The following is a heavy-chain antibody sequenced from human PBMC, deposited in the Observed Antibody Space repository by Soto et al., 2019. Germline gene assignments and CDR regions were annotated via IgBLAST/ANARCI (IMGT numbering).Heavy chain of an antibody. Sequence: GGSLRLSCAASGFTFSSDSMNWVRQAPGKGLEWISYISSSGNTIYYADSVKGRFTISRDNAKNSLYLQMNSLRDEDTAVYYCAKLELTVRRYYYGVDVWGQGTTVTVSS. CDR3: AKLELTVRRYYYGVDV. D-gene: IGHD1-7*01. J-gene: IGHJ6*02. CDR1: GFTFSSDS. CDR2: ISSSGNTI. V-gene: IGHV3-48*02.